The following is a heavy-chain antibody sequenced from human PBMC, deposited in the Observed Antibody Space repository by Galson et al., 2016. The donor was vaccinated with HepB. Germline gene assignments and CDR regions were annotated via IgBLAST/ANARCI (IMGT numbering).Heavy chain of an antibody. V-gene: IGHV1-18*01. CDR2: ISPYNGNT. J-gene: IGHJ4*02. D-gene: IGHD3-16*02. CDR3: ARAEQSWGSYRYFGY. CDR1: GYTFISYS. Sequence: SVKVSCKASGYTFISYSINWVRQAPGQGLEWMGWISPYNGNTNYARKFQGRVTMTTDTSTSTAYMEVRSLRYDDAAVYYCARAEQSWGSYRYFGYWGQGTLVTVSS.